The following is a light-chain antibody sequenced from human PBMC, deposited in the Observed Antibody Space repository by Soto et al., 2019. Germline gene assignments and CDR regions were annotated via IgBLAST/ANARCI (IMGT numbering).Light chain of an antibody. V-gene: IGKV3-15*01. CDR2: AAS. CDR1: QSVGNN. J-gene: IGKJ4*01. CDR3: QQYGDWPLT. Sequence: EILLTQSPATLSVSPGERATLSCRASQSVGNNFAWYQQKPGQAPRLLIFAASTRATGVPARFSGSGSGTEFTLIISSLQSEDFGVYYCQQYGDWPLTFGGGAKVEIE.